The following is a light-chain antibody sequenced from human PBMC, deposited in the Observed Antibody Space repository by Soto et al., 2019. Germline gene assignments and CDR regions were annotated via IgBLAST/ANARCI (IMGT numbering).Light chain of an antibody. CDR2: AAS. CDR3: QQSYSTPFT. J-gene: IGKJ3*01. CDR1: QSISSY. Sequence: DIQMTQSPYSLSASVGDRVTITCRASQSISSYLNWYQQKPGKAPKLLIYAASSLQSGVPSRFSGSGSGTEFTLAISSLQPEDFATYYCQQSYSTPFTFGPGTKVDMK. V-gene: IGKV1-39*01.